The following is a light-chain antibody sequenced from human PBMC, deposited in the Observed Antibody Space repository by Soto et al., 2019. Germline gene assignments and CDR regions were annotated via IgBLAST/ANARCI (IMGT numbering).Light chain of an antibody. Sequence: QSVLTQPPSVSGAPGQRVTISCTGSSSNIGAGYDVHWYQQLPGTAPKLLIYGNSNRPSGVPAPFSGSKSGTSASLAITGLHPYDDADYYCHSYVLSLSADVFATGTKLTVL. V-gene: IGLV1-40*01. CDR1: SSNIGAGYD. CDR2: GNS. J-gene: IGLJ1*01. CDR3: HSYVLSLSADV.